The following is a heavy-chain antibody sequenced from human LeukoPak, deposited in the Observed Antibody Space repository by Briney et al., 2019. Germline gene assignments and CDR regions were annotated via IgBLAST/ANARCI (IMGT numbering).Heavy chain of an antibody. CDR3: ARGGSGQLYNWFDP. J-gene: IGHJ5*02. Sequence: GGSLRLSCAASGFIVSHKYMAWVRQPPGKGLEWMGIFYPGDSDTRYSPSFQGQVAISADKSISTAYLQWSSLKASDTAIYYCARGGSGQLYNWFDPWGQGTLVTVSS. CDR2: FYPGDSDT. V-gene: IGHV5-51*01. CDR1: GFIVSHKY. D-gene: IGHD5-24*01.